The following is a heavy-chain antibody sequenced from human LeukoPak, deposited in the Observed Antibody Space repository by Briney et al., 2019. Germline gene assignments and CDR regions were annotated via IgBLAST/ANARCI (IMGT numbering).Heavy chain of an antibody. CDR3: AREPVRRYCSSTSCYRYNWFDP. Sequence: PSETLSLTCTVSGGSISSYYWSWIRQPAGEGLEWIGRIYTSGSTNYNPSLKSRVTMSVDTSKNQFSLKLSSVTAADTAVYYCAREPVRRYCSSTSCYRYNWFDPWGQGTLVTVSS. CDR2: IYTSGST. J-gene: IGHJ5*02. CDR1: GGSISSYY. V-gene: IGHV4-4*07. D-gene: IGHD2-2*01.